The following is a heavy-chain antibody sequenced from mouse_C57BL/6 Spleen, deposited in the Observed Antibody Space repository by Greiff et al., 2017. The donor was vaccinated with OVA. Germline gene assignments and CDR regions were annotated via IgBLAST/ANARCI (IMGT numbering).Heavy chain of an antibody. CDR2: ISSGSSTI. D-gene: IGHD1-1*01. Sequence: EVQVVESGGGLVKPGGSLKLSCAASGFTFSDYGMHWVRQAPEKGLEWVAYISSGSSTIYYADTVKGRFTISTDNAKNTLFLQMTSLRSEDTAMYYCARGRDYGSSYGYFDVWGTGTTVTVSS. CDR1: GFTFSDYG. V-gene: IGHV5-17*01. J-gene: IGHJ1*03. CDR3: ARGRDYGSSYGYFDV.